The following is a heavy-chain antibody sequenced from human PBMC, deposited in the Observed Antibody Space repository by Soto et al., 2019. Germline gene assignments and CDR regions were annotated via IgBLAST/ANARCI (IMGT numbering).Heavy chain of an antibody. CDR1: GYTFTSYG. D-gene: IGHD5-12*01. V-gene: IGHV1-18*01. J-gene: IGHJ4*02. CDR3: ARDGDSGYDLASFDY. Sequence: ASVKVSCKASGYTFTSYGISWVRQAPGQGLEWMGWISAYNGNTNYAQKLQGRVTMTTDTSTSTAYMELRSLRSDDTAVYYCARDGDSGYDLASFDYWGQGTLVTVSS. CDR2: ISAYNGNT.